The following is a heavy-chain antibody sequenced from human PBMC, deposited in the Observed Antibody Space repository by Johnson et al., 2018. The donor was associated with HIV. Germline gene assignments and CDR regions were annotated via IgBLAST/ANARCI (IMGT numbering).Heavy chain of an antibody. Sequence: VQLVESGGGVVQPGRSLRLSCAASGFTFDDYAMHWVRQAPGKGLEWVSGISWNSGSIGYADSVKGRFTISRDNSKNTLYLQMNSLRAEDTAVYYCARENLGAFDIWGQGTMVTVSS. CDR1: GFTFDDYA. CDR3: ARENLGAFDI. V-gene: IGHV3-9*01. J-gene: IGHJ3*02. CDR2: ISWNSGSI. D-gene: IGHD1-14*01.